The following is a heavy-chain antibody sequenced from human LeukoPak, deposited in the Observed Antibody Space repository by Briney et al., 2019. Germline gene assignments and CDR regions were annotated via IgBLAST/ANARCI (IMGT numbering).Heavy chain of an antibody. J-gene: IGHJ6*03. V-gene: IGHV5-51*01. CDR3: ARQARGYYDSSGYLTYYYYYMDV. CDR1: GYSFTSYW. D-gene: IGHD3-22*01. Sequence: AGESLKISCKGSGYSFTSYWIGWVRQMPGKGLEWMGIIYPGDSDTRYSPSFQGQVTISADKPISTAYLQWSSLKASDTAMYYCARQARGYYDSSGYLTYYYYYMDVWGKGTTVTVSS. CDR2: IYPGDSDT.